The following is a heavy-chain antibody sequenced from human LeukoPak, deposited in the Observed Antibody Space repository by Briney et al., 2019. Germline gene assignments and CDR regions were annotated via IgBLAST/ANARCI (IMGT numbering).Heavy chain of an antibody. CDR1: GLTFSSYG. Sequence: GGSLRLSCAASGLTFSSYGVHWVRQAPGKGLEWVAVTSYDGSNKYYADSVKGRFTISRDNSKNTLYLQMNSLRAEDTAVYYCAKDGGSYTPFDYWGQGTLVTVSS. CDR3: AKDGGSYTPFDY. J-gene: IGHJ4*02. CDR2: TSYDGSNK. V-gene: IGHV3-30*18. D-gene: IGHD1-26*01.